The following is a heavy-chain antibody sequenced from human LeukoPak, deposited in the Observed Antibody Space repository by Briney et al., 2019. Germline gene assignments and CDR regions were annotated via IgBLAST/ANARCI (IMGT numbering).Heavy chain of an antibody. CDR3: ARDKWFGELQY. CDR1: GGSIGSYY. Sequence: SETLSLTCTVSGGSIGSYYWSWLRQPPGKGLEWIGYIYYSGSTNYNPSLKSRVTISVDTSKNQFSLKLSSVTAADTAVYYCARDKWFGELQYWGQGTLVTVSS. V-gene: IGHV4-59*01. CDR2: IYYSGST. J-gene: IGHJ4*02. D-gene: IGHD3-10*01.